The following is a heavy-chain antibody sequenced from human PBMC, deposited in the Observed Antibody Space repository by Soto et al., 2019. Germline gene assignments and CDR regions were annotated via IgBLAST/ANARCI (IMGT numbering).Heavy chain of an antibody. J-gene: IGHJ6*02. CDR1: GGTFSSYA. D-gene: IGHD3-3*01. V-gene: IGHV1-69*13. CDR3: ARGGRPKDFWSGYSPDDYYYGMDV. CDR2: IIPIFGTA. Sequence: SVKVSCKASGGTFSSYAISWVRQAPGQGLEWMGGIIPIFGTANYAQKFQGRVTITADESTSTAYMELSSLRSEDTAVYYCARGGRPKDFWSGYSPDDYYYGMDVWGQGITVTASS.